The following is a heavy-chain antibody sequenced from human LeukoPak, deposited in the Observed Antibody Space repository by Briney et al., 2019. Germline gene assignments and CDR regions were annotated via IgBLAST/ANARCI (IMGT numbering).Heavy chain of an antibody. CDR2: IHYSGGIT. V-gene: IGHV4-59*12. Sequence: PSETLSPTCTVSGGSISSYYWSWIRQPPGKGLEWIGYIHYSGGITYYNPSLKSRVTISVDTSKNQFSLKLSSVTAADTAVYYCARGVAPPGGYWGQGTLVTVSS. D-gene: IGHD2-15*01. CDR1: GGSISSYY. CDR3: ARGVAPPGGY. J-gene: IGHJ4*02.